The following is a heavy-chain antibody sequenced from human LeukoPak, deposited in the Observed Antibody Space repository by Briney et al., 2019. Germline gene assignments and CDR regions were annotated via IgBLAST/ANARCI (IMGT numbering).Heavy chain of an antibody. CDR3: WRKVTPYYFDY. D-gene: IGHD2-21*02. Sequence: GGSLRLSCAASGFTVSSNYMSWVRQAPGKGLEWVSVIYSGGSTYYADSVKGRFTISRDNSKNTLYLQMNSLRAEDTAGDYCWRKVTPYYFDYWGQGTLVTVSS. J-gene: IGHJ4*02. CDR1: GFTVSSNY. V-gene: IGHV3-66*01. CDR2: IYSGGST.